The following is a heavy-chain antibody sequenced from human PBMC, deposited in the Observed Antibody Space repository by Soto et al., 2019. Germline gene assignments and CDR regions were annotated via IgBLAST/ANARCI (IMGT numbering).Heavy chain of an antibody. CDR2: INHSGST. CDR3: ARGRGYDILTGYYTKYYFDY. Sequence: SETLSLTCAVYGGSFSGYYWSWIRQPPGKGLEWIGEINHSGSTNYNPSLKSRVTISVDTSKNQFSLKLSSVTAADTAVYYCARGRGYDILTGYYTKYYFDYWGQGTLVTVSS. D-gene: IGHD3-9*01. CDR1: GGSFSGYY. J-gene: IGHJ4*02. V-gene: IGHV4-34*01.